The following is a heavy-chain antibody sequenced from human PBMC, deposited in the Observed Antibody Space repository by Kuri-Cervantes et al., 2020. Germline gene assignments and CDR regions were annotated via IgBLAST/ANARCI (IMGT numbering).Heavy chain of an antibody. J-gene: IGHJ5*02. Sequence: GGSLRLSCAASGFTFGGYAMHWVRHAPGKGQEWVSVISWNRGSIGYADSVKGRFTISRNNAKNSLYLQMNSLRAEDTALYYWAKDRTAMVTNWFDPWGQGTLVTVSS. CDR1: GFTFGGYA. CDR2: ISWNRGSI. V-gene: IGHV3-9*01. D-gene: IGHD5-18*01. CDR3: AKDRTAMVTNWFDP.